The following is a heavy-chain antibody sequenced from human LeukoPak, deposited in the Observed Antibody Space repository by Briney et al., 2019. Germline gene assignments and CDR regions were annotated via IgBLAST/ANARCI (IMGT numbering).Heavy chain of an antibody. V-gene: IGHV1-18*01. CDR2: ISAYNGNT. CDR3: ARDVGDIVTIPAAISVP. CDR1: GYTFSSYG. J-gene: IGHJ5*02. Sequence: ASVKVSCKASGYTFSSYGISWVRQAPGQGLEWMGWISAYNGNTNYAQMGQGRVTMTIDTSTSTAYMEVRSLRSDDTAMYYCARDVGDIVTIPAAISVPWGQGTLVTVSS. D-gene: IGHD2-2*01.